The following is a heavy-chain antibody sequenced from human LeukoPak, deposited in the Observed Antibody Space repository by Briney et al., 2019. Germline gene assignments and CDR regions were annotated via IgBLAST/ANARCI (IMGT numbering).Heavy chain of an antibody. V-gene: IGHV1-46*01. CDR1: GYTFSNYY. J-gene: IGHJ3*02. D-gene: IGHD5-24*01. CDR2: INPTAGNT. CDR3: ARIRDGYNDAYDI. Sequence: ASVKVSCKASGYTFSNYYLHWVRQAPGQGLEWMGLINPTAGNTYYAQRFQGRVTMTRNTSTSTVYMELSSLRSEDTAVYYCARIRDGYNDAYDIWGQGTMVTVP.